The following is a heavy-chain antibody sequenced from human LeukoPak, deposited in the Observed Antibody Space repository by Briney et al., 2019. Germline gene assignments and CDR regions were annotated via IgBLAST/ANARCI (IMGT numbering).Heavy chain of an antibody. J-gene: IGHJ5*02. CDR1: GFTFSSYW. D-gene: IGHD2-2*01. Sequence: QPGGSLRLSSAASGFTFSSYWMSWVRQAPGKGLEWVANIKQDGSEKYYVDSVKGRFTISRDNAKNSLYPQMNSLRAEDTAVYYCARDDCSSISCYHNWFDPWGQGTLVTVSS. CDR2: IKQDGSEK. CDR3: ARDDCSSISCYHNWFDP. V-gene: IGHV3-7*01.